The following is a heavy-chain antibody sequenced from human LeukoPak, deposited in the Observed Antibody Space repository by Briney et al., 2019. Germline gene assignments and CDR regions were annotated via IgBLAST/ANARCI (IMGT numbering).Heavy chain of an antibody. CDR1: GFTFSSYA. D-gene: IGHD3-22*01. CDR3: ASPPEYYYDSSGYPPAFDI. J-gene: IGHJ3*02. CDR2: IYSGGST. Sequence: GGSLRLSCAASGFTFSSYAMSWVRQAPGKGLEWVSVIYSGGSTYYADSVKGRFTISRDNSKNTLCLQMNSLRAEDTAVYYCASPPEYYYDSSGYPPAFDIWGQGTMVTVSS. V-gene: IGHV3-53*01.